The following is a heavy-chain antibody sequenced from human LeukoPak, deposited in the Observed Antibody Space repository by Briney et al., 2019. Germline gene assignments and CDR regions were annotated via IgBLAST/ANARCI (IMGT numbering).Heavy chain of an antibody. CDR3: ARFGLRGSVVDY. Sequence: SETLSLTCTVSGGSISSSSYYWGWIRQPPGKGLEWIGSIYYSGSTYYNPSLKSRVTISVDTSKNQFSLKLSSVTAADTAVYYCARFGLRGSVVDYWGQGTLVTVSS. J-gene: IGHJ4*02. CDR1: GGSISSSSYY. CDR2: IYYSGST. D-gene: IGHD4-23*01. V-gene: IGHV4-39*07.